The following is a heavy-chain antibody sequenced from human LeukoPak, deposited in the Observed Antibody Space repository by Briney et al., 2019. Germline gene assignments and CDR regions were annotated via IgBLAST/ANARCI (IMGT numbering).Heavy chain of an antibody. CDR2: IIPIFGTA. CDR3: ARSLIPGYSSGWTLDY. J-gene: IGHJ4*02. Sequence: SVKVSCKASGGTFSSYAISWVRQAPGQGLEWMGGIIPIFGTANYAQKFQGRVTITADESTSTAYMELSSLRSEDTAVYYCARSLIPGYSSGWTLDYWGQGTLVTVSS. D-gene: IGHD6-19*01. V-gene: IGHV1-69*13. CDR1: GGTFSSYA.